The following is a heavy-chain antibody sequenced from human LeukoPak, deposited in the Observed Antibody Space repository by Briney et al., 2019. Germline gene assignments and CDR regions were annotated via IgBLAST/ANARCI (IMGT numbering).Heavy chain of an antibody. D-gene: IGHD2-15*01. J-gene: IGHJ6*02. CDR2: TSSSGSTI. CDR3: ARDRCSGGSCEYYGMDV. V-gene: IGHV3-11*01. CDR1: GFTFSDYY. Sequence: GGSLRLSCAASGFTFSDYYMSWIRQAPGKGLEWVSYTSSSGSTIYYADSVKGRFTISRDNAKNSLYLQMNSLRAEDTAVYYCARDRCSGGSCEYYGMDVWGQGTTVTVSS.